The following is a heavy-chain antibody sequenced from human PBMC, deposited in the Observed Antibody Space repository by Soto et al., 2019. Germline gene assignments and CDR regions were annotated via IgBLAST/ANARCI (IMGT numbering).Heavy chain of an antibody. CDR1: GGTFSSYA. D-gene: IGHD2-2*01. J-gene: IGHJ6*02. Sequence: SVKVSCKASGGTFSSYAISWVRQAPGQGLEWMGGIIPIFGTANYAQKFQGRVTITADESTSTAYMELSSLRSEDTAVYYCARGYCSSTSCPGGMDVWGQGTRSPSP. CDR3: ARGYCSSTSCPGGMDV. V-gene: IGHV1-69*13. CDR2: IIPIFGTA.